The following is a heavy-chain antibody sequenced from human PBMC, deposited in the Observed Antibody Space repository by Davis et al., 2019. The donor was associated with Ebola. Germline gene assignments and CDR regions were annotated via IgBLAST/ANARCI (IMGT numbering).Heavy chain of an antibody. D-gene: IGHD6-13*01. Sequence: GESLKISCAASGFTVSTNYITWLRQAPGKGLEWVSIIYSDGSTYYADSVKGRFTISRDNAKNTLYLQMNSLRAEDTAVYYCARVISVAAAGTADYWGQGTLVTVSS. V-gene: IGHV3-66*01. J-gene: IGHJ4*02. CDR1: GFTVSTNY. CDR2: IYSDGST. CDR3: ARVISVAAAGTADY.